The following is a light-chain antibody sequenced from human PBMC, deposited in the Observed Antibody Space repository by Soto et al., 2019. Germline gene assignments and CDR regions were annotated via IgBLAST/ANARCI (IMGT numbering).Light chain of an antibody. CDR1: QSFNSNN. V-gene: IGKV3-20*01. J-gene: IGKJ4*01. CDR2: GAS. Sequence: EIVLTQSPGTLSLSPGERATLSCRASQSFNSNNLAWYQQKPGQAPRLYIYGASTRATGIPDRFSGSGSGTDFTLTISRLEPEDFAVYYCQQYGSTPLTFGGGTKVEIK. CDR3: QQYGSTPLT.